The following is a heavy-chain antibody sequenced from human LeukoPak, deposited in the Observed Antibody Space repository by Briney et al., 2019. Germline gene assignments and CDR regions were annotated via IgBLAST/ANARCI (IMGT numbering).Heavy chain of an antibody. D-gene: IGHD3-10*01. V-gene: IGHV3-23*01. Sequence: AGGSLRLSCAASGFTFSSYAMSWVRQAPGKGLEWVSAISGTGSSTYYADSVKGRFTISRDNSKNTLYLQMNSLRAEDTAVYYCAKDAVRGVIGAFDIWGQGTMVTASS. CDR1: GFTFSSYA. CDR3: AKDAVRGVIGAFDI. J-gene: IGHJ3*02. CDR2: ISGTGSST.